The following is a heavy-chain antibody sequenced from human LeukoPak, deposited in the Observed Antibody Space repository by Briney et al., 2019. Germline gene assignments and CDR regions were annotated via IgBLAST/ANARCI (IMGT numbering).Heavy chain of an antibody. CDR1: GGSISSSSYY. V-gene: IGHV4-39*01. CDR2: IYYSGST. J-gene: IGHJ6*02. CDR3: ARIPRLPWMDV. D-gene: IGHD5/OR15-5a*01. Sequence: PSETLSLTCTVSGGSISSSSYYWGWIRQPPGKGLEWIGSIYYSGSTYYNPSLKSRVTISVDTSKNQFSLKLSSVTAADTAVYYCARIPRLPWMDVWGQGTTVTVSS.